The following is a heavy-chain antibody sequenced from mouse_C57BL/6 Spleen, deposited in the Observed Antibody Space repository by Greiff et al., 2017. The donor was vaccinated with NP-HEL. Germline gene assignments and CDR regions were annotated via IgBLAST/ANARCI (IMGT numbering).Heavy chain of an antibody. V-gene: IGHV5-6*01. CDR2: ISSGGSYT. Sequence: EVQLVESGGDLVKPGGSLKLSCAASGFTFSSYGMSWVRQTPDKRLEWVATISSGGSYTYYPDSVKGRFTISRDNAKNTLYLQMSSLKSEDTAMYYCARHDYGNPWFAYWGQGTLVTVSA. J-gene: IGHJ3*01. CDR3: ARHDYGNPWFAY. D-gene: IGHD2-1*01. CDR1: GFTFSSYG.